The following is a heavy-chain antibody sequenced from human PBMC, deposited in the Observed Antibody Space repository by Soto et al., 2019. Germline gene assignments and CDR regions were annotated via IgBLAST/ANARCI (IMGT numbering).Heavy chain of an antibody. J-gene: IGHJ6*03. CDR3: ARALVVPAAIDFDYYYYMDV. V-gene: IGHV3-23*01. D-gene: IGHD2-2*01. CDR2: ISGSGGST. CDR1: GFTFSSYA. Sequence: GGSLRLSCAASGFTFSSYAMSWVRQAPGKGLEWVSAISGSGGSTYYADSVKGRFTISRDNSKNTLYLQMNSLRAEDTAVYYCARALVVPAAIDFDYYYYMDVWGKGTTVTVSS.